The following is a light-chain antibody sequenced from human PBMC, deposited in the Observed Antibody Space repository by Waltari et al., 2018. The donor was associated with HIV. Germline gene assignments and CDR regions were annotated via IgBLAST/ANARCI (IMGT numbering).Light chain of an antibody. CDR1: QSVSSY. J-gene: IGKJ2*01. V-gene: IGKV3-20*01. Sequence: EIVLTQSPGTLSLSPGESATLSCRASQSVSSYLAWYQQKPGQAPRLLIYDASSRAIGIPDRFSGSGSGTDFTLTISRLEPEDFEVYYCQQYVNSPYTFGQGTKLEIK. CDR3: QQYVNSPYT. CDR2: DAS.